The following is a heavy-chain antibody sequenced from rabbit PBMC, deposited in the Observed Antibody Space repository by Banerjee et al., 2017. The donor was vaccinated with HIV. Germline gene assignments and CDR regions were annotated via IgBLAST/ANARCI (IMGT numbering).Heavy chain of an antibody. D-gene: IGHD4-1*01. J-gene: IGHJ4*01. Sequence: QSLEEFGGDLVKPGASLTLTCTASGFSFSSRYWICWVRQAPGKGLEWIGCINTNSGNTVYASWVNGRFTISRSTSLNTVDLKMTSLTAADTATYFCARDTGAWGDFSLWGPGTLVTVS. V-gene: IGHV1S43*01. CDR1: GFSFSSRYW. CDR2: INTNSGNT. CDR3: ARDTGAWGDFSL.